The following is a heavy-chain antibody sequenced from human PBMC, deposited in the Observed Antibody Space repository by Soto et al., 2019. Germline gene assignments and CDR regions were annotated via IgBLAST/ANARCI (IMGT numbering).Heavy chain of an antibody. Sequence: AETLSLTCSVSGGSISSSNWWSWFLHPPGKGLEWIGEIYHSGSTNYNPSLKSRVTISVDKSKNQFSLKLSSVTAADTAVYYCARGGDYGGWYYGMDVWGQGTTVTVSS. CDR2: IYHSGST. CDR3: ARGGDYGGWYYGMDV. J-gene: IGHJ6*02. V-gene: IGHV4-4*02. CDR1: GGSISSSNW. D-gene: IGHD4-17*01.